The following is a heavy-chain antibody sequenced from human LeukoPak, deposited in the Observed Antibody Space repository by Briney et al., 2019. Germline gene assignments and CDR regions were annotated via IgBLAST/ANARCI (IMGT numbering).Heavy chain of an antibody. V-gene: IGHV3-30*02. CDR1: GFSISRHY. CDR3: AKVQHKGDYYDSSGYYYFDY. CDR2: IRYDGSNK. Sequence: GGSLRLSCAASGFSISRHYLTWVRQAPGKGLEWVAFIRYDGSNKYYADSVKGRFTISRDNSKNTLYLQMNSLRAEDTAVYYCAKVQHKGDYYDSSGYYYFDYWGQGTLVTVSS. J-gene: IGHJ4*02. D-gene: IGHD3-22*01.